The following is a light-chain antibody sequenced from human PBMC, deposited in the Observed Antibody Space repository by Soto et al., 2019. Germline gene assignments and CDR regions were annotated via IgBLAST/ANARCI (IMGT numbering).Light chain of an antibody. CDR3: QQANSFPRT. J-gene: IGKJ1*01. CDR2: AAS. V-gene: IGKV1-12*01. CDR1: QGISSL. Sequence: DIQMTQSPSSVSASVGDRGTITCRSSQGISSLLAWFQQKPGKAPNLLVYAASIMPSGVPSRFSGSGSGTDFTLTITYLQPEDFATYYCQQANSFPRTFGQGTKVDIK.